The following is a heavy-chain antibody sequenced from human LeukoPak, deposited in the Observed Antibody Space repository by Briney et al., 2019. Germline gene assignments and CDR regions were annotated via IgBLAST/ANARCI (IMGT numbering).Heavy chain of an antibody. J-gene: IGHJ6*03. CDR3: AREDVTMVRGVKARDYYMDV. D-gene: IGHD3-10*01. V-gene: IGHV1-8*03. Sequence: ASVKVSCKASGYTFTSYDINWVRQATGQGLEWMGWMNPNSGNTGYAQKFQGRVTITRNTSISTAYMELSSLRSEDTAVYYCAREDVTMVRGVKARDYYMDVWGKGTTVTVSS. CDR2: MNPNSGNT. CDR1: GYTFTSYD.